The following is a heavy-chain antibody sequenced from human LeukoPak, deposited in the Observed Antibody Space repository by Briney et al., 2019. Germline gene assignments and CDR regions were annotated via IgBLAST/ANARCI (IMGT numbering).Heavy chain of an antibody. Sequence: PSETLSLTCAVYGGSFSEYYWSWIRQAPGKGLEWIGEINHSGDTNYNPSLKSRVTISVDTSKNQFSLKLSSVTAADTAVYYCARGQGGSYYKRPGTAFDIWGQGTMVTVSS. V-gene: IGHV4-34*01. CDR2: INHSGDT. J-gene: IGHJ3*02. CDR1: GGSFSEYY. CDR3: ARGQGGSYYKRPGTAFDI. D-gene: IGHD1-26*01.